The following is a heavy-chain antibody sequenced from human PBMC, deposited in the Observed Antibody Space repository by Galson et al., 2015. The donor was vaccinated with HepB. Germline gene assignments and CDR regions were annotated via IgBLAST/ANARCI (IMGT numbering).Heavy chain of an antibody. Sequence: SVKVSCKASGYTFTAYYIHWVRQAPGQGLEWMGWINPNSGGTHYAQKFQDRVTMTRDTSISTAYMELSGLRSDDTAMYYCASFPPHDFGDYLFSAARNNWGPGTLVTVSS. CDR2: INPNSGGT. CDR3: ASFPPHDFGDYLFSAARNN. J-gene: IGHJ4*02. CDR1: GYTFTAYY. D-gene: IGHD4-17*01. V-gene: IGHV1-2*02.